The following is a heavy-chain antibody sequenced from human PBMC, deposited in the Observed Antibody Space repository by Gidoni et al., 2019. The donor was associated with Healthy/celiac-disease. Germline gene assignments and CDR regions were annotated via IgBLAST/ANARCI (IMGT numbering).Heavy chain of an antibody. Sequence: EVQLVESGGGLVQPGGSLRTSGAASGLTFRCYSMNWFRQAPGKGREWVSYSSRRSSTIYYADSVKVRFTSSRDNAKNALYLQMNSLRDEDTAVYYCARDTWYSSGWYDAFDIWGQGTMVTVSS. CDR2: SSRRSSTI. D-gene: IGHD6-19*01. J-gene: IGHJ3*02. CDR3: ARDTWYSSGWYDAFDI. CDR1: GLTFRCYS. V-gene: IGHV3-48*02.